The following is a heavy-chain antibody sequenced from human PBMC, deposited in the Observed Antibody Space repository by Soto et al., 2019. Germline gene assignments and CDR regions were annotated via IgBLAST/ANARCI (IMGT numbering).Heavy chain of an antibody. CDR3: AGGEGYDVLTGSDAFDI. D-gene: IGHD3-9*01. CDR1: GYNFPSYG. CDR2: ISPYNGYT. J-gene: IGHJ3*02. V-gene: IGHV1-18*01. Sequence: ASVKVSCKTSGYNFPSYGLTWVRQAPGQGLEWMGWISPYNGYTQYGQKVQGRVIMTTDASTKTGYMELRRLRSDDTAVYYCAGGEGYDVLTGSDAFDIWGQGTLVTV.